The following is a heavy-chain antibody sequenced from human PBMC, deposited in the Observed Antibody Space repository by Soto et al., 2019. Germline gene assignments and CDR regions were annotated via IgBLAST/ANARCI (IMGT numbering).Heavy chain of an antibody. CDR2: ISSSSSYI. CDR3: ARDGPLMVYAIEYFQH. Sequence: EVQLVESGGGLVKPGGSLRLSCAASGFTFSSYSMNWVRQAPGKGLEWVSSISSSSSYIYYADSVKGRFTISRDNAKNSLYLQMNRLRAEDTAVYYCARDGPLMVYAIEYFQHWGQGTLVTVSS. V-gene: IGHV3-21*01. D-gene: IGHD2-8*01. CDR1: GFTFSSYS. J-gene: IGHJ1*01.